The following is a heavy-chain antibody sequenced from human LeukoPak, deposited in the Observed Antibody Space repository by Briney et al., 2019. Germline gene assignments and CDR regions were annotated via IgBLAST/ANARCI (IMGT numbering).Heavy chain of an antibody. V-gene: IGHV1-18*01. D-gene: IGHD4-17*01. CDR3: ASAGLTTVTTVFDY. J-gene: IGHJ4*02. CDR1: GYTFTSYG. Sequence: GASVKVSCKASGYTFTSYGMSWVRQAPGQGLEWMGWISAYNGNTNYAQKLQGRVTMTTDTSTSTAYMELRSLRSDDTAVYYCASAGLTTVTTVFDYWGQGTLVTVSS. CDR2: ISAYNGNT.